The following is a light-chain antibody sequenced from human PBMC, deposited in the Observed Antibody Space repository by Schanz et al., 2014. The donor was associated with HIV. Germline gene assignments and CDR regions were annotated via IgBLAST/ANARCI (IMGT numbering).Light chain of an antibody. Sequence: QSVLAQPPSVSGAPGQRVAISCTGSSTNIGEDYDVHWYRLIPGATPELVLFDTTNRPSGVPDRFSGSKSGFSASLVITDLQAEDEGDYYCQSYDSDLSSSVFGGGTKVTVL. CDR2: DTT. CDR3: QSYDSDLSSSV. V-gene: IGLV1-40*01. J-gene: IGLJ3*02. CDR1: STNIGEDYD.